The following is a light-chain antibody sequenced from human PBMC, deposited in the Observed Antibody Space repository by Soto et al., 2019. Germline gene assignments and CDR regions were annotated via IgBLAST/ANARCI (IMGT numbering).Light chain of an antibody. CDR1: RYVGTY. CDR2: DAS. CDR3: QQRTTWPPPT. J-gene: IGKJ4*01. Sequence: VLTQSPAILSLSVGERATLSCRASRYVGTYVAWYQQKPGQAPRLLVYDASNRATGIPPRFSGSGSGTDFTLTISGLELDDFAVYYCQQRTTWPPPTFGGWTTVEIK. V-gene: IGKV3-11*01.